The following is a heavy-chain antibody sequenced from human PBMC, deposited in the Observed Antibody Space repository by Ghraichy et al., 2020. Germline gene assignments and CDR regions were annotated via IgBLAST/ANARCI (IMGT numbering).Heavy chain of an antibody. CDR2: ISGSGTGT. CDR1: GFTFSSSA. V-gene: IGHV3-23*01. Sequence: GGALRLSCAASGFTFSSSAMSWVRQAPGKGLEWVSAISGSGTGTYNADSLKGRFTISRDNPKNTLYLQLNSLRVEDTAVYYCAKHDWNYDYMDVWGKGTTVTVSS. D-gene: IGHD3-9*01. J-gene: IGHJ6*03. CDR3: AKHDWNYDYMDV.